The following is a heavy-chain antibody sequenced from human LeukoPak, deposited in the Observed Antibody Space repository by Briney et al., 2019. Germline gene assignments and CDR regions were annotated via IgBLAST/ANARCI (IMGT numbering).Heavy chain of an antibody. CDR2: TYYRSKWYN. CDR1: GDSVSSNSAT. V-gene: IGHV6-1*01. CDR3: TRAGSYGYYWYFDL. Sequence: SQTLSLTCAISGDSVSSNSATWNWIRQSPSRGLEWLGRTYYRSKWYNDYAVSVKSRITINPDTSKNQFSLQLNSVPPEDTAVYYCTRAGSYGYYWYFDLWGRGTLVTVSS. J-gene: IGHJ2*01. D-gene: IGHD5-18*01.